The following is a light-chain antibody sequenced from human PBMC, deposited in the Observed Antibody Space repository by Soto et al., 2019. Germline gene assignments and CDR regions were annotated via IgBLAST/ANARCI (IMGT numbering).Light chain of an antibody. CDR3: QQYGSSPRT. CDR2: DAS. Sequence: EIVLTQSPGTLSLSPGERATLSCRASQSLSSSQLAWYQQKPGQAPRLLIHDASSRATGISDRFTGSGSGIDFTLTITTLEPEDFAVYYCQQYGSSPRTFGLGTKVEI. CDR1: QSLSSSQ. J-gene: IGKJ1*01. V-gene: IGKV3-20*01.